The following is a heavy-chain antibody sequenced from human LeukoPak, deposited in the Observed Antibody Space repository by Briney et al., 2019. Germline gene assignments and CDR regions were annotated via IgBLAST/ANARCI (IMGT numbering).Heavy chain of an antibody. V-gene: IGHV3-23*01. J-gene: IGHJ4*02. Sequence: GSLRLSFAVSGFTFNNNAMSWVRPAPGKGLECVSAISATGGATYYADSVKGRITISRDNSKSTLYLQMNSLRAEDTAVYYCVKADGVTPEWGQGTLVTVSS. CDR3: VKADGVTPE. CDR2: ISATGGAT. D-gene: IGHD5-18*01. CDR1: GFTFNNNA.